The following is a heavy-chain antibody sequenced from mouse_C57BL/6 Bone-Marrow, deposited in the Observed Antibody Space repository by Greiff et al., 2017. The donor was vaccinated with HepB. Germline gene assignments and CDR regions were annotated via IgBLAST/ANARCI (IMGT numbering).Heavy chain of an antibody. J-gene: IGHJ4*01. Sequence: EVKLQESGPGLVKPSQSLSLTCSVTGYSITSGYYWNWIRQFPGNKLEWMGYISYDGSNNYNPSLKNRISITRDTSKNQFFLKLNSVTTEDTATYYCAREGIYYDYDYAMDYWGQGTSVTVSS. CDR3: AREGIYYDYDYAMDY. D-gene: IGHD2-4*01. CDR2: ISYDGSN. V-gene: IGHV3-6*01. CDR1: GYSITSGYY.